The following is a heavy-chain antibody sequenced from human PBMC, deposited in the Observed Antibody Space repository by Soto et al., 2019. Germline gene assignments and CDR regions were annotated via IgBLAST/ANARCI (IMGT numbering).Heavy chain of an antibody. CDR3: VSGSFPNWFDP. CDR1: GFSFSTSGVG. J-gene: IGHJ5*02. V-gene: IGHV2-5*01. Sequence: QITLKESGPTLVKPTQPLTLTCTFSGFSFSTSGVGVGWIRQPPGKALEWLALIYWNDDRRYSPSLKSRPTITKDTSKNQVFLTMTNMDPVDTATYYCVSGSFPNWFDPWGQGTLVTVSS. D-gene: IGHD3-10*01. CDR2: IYWNDDR.